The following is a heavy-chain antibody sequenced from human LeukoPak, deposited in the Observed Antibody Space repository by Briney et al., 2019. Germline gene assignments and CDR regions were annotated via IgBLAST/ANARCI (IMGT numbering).Heavy chain of an antibody. CDR3: AKDGSDYDILTGYQYYYYYYGMDV. CDR1: GFTFSSYA. V-gene: IGHV3-23*01. J-gene: IGHJ6*02. CDR2: ISGSGGST. Sequence: GGSLRLSCAASGFTFSSYAMSWVRQAPGKGLEWVSAISGSGGSTYYADFVKGRFTISRDNSKNTLYLQMNSLRAEDTAVYYCAKDGSDYDILTGYQYYYYYYGMDVWGQGTTVTVSS. D-gene: IGHD3-9*01.